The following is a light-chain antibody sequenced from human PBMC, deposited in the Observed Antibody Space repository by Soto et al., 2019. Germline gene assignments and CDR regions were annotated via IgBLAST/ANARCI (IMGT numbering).Light chain of an antibody. J-gene: IGKJ5*01. CDR3: QQYGSSPSII. Sequence: EIVLTQSPGTLSLSPGERATLSCRASQSVSSSYLAWYQQKPGQAPRLLIYGASSRATGSPDRFSGSGSGTDFTLTISRLEPEDFAVYYCQQYGSSPSIIFGQGTRLEIK. CDR1: QSVSSSY. V-gene: IGKV3-20*01. CDR2: GAS.